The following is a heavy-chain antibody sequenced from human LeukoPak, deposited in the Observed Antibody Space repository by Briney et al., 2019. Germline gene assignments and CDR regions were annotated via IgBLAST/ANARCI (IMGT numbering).Heavy chain of an antibody. J-gene: IGHJ4*02. D-gene: IGHD6-13*01. Sequence: ASVTVSCKVSGYTLTELSMHWVRQAPGKGLEWMGGFDPEDGETIYAQKFQGRVTMTEDTSTDTAYMELSSLRSEDTAVYYCATDDPIVKQQLVRAPFDYWGQGTLVTVSS. V-gene: IGHV1-24*01. CDR3: ATDDPIVKQQLVRAPFDY. CDR2: FDPEDGET. CDR1: GYTLTELS.